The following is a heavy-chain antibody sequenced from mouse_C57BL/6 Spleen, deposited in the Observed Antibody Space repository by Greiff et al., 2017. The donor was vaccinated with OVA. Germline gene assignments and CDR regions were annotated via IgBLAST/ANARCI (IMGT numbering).Heavy chain of an antibody. D-gene: IGHD2-3*01. J-gene: IGHJ2*01. V-gene: IGHV3-6*01. CDR1: GYSITSGYY. CDR3: ARDDGYYGYFDY. CDR2: ISYDGSN. Sequence: DVKLVESGPGLVKPSQSLSLTCSVTGYSITSGYYWNWIRQFPGNKLEWMGYISYDGSNNYNPSLKNRISITRDTSKNQFFLKLNSVTTEDTATYYCARDDGYYGYFDYWGQGTTLTVSS.